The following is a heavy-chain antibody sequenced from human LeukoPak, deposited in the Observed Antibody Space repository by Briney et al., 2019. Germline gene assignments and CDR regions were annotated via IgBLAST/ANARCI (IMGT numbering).Heavy chain of an antibody. V-gene: IGHV3-23*01. Sequence: PGGSLRLSCAASDFSFITYAMSWVRQAPGKGLEWVSTISGGGDATYYADSVKGRFTISRDNSKNTLYLQMNSLSAEDTAVYYCARDSSMLRGPLVIYYFDFWGQGTLVTVSS. CDR2: ISGGGDAT. CDR3: ARDSSMLRGPLVIYYFDF. CDR1: DFSFITYA. D-gene: IGHD3-10*01. J-gene: IGHJ4*02.